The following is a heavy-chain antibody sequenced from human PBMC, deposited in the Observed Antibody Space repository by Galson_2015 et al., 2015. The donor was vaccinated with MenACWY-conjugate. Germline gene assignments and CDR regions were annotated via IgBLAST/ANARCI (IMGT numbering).Heavy chain of an antibody. CDR2: ISGSGGST. Sequence: SLRLSCAASGFTFSSYAMSWVRQAPGKGLEWVSAISGSGGSTYYADSVKGRFTISRDNSKYTLYLQMNSLRAEDTAVYYCAKEHILTGYSPGTHAFDIWGQGTMVTVSS. J-gene: IGHJ3*02. D-gene: IGHD3-9*01. CDR1: GFTFSSYA. CDR3: AKEHILTGYSPGTHAFDI. V-gene: IGHV3-23*01.